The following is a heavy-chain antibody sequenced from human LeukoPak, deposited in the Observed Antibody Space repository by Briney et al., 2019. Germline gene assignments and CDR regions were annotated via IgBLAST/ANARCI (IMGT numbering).Heavy chain of an antibody. Sequence: GEALKISCKGSGYSFTSYWIGWVRQMPGKGLEWMVIIYPGDSDTRYSPSFQGQVTISADKSISTAYLQWSSLKASDTAMYYCASRAVGPLPAFDIWGQGTMVTVSS. CDR1: GYSFTSYW. J-gene: IGHJ3*02. V-gene: IGHV5-51*01. CDR3: ASRAVGPLPAFDI. CDR2: IYPGDSDT. D-gene: IGHD6-19*01.